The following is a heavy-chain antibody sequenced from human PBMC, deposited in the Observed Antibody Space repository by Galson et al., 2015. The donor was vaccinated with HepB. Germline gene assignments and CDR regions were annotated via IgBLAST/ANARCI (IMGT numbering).Heavy chain of an antibody. CDR1: GGTFSSYT. J-gene: IGHJ4*02. CDR2: FIPILGIA. Sequence: SVKVSCKASGGTFSSYTISWVRQAPGQGLEWMGRFIPILGIANYAQKFQGRVTITADKSTSTAYMELSSLRSEDTAVYYCASRGTAAADDYWGQGTLVTVSS. D-gene: IGHD6-13*01. CDR3: ASRGTAAADDY. V-gene: IGHV1-69*02.